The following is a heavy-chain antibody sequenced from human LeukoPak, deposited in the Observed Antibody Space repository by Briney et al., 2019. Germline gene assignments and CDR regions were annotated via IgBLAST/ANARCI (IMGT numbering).Heavy chain of an antibody. CDR1: GLTFSSYS. CDR2: ISSSSSYI. V-gene: IGHV3-21*01. J-gene: IGHJ5*02. D-gene: IGHD2-15*01. Sequence: PGRSLRLSCAASGLTFSSYSMNWVRHAPRKGREWVSSISSSSSYIYYAESVKGRFTISRDNAKNSLYLQMNSLRAEDTAVYYCARDVALRGDNWFDPWGQGTLVTVSS. CDR3: ARDVALRGDNWFDP.